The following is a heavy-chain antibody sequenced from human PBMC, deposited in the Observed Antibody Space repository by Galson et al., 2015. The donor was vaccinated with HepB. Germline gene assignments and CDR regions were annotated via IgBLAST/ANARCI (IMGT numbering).Heavy chain of an antibody. CDR3: ATAIYSSSWYYYYYYMDV. V-gene: IGHV1-8*01. D-gene: IGHD6-13*01. CDR2: MNPNSGNT. J-gene: IGHJ6*03. CDR1: GYTFTSYD. Sequence: SVKVSCKASGYTFTSYDINWVRQATGRGLEWMGWMNPNSGNTGYAQKFQGRVTMTRNTSISTAYMELSSLRSEDTAVYYCATAIYSSSWYYYYYYMDVWGKGTTVTVSS.